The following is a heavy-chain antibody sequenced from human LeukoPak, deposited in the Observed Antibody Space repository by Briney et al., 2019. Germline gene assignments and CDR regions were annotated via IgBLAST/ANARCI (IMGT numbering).Heavy chain of an antibody. J-gene: IGHJ4*02. D-gene: IGHD4/OR15-4a*01. CDR3: ARSANYGGHAFFDY. V-gene: IGHV3-7*01. Sequence: GGSLRLSCAASGFTFSSYWMTWVRQTPGKGLERVANIKHDGSEDYFVDSVKGRFTISRDNAENSLHLQMSSLRAEDTAVYYCARSANYGGHAFFDYWGQGILVIVSS. CDR1: GFTFSSYW. CDR2: IKHDGSED.